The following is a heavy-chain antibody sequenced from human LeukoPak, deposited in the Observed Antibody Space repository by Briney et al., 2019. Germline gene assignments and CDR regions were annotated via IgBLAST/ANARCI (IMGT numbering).Heavy chain of an antibody. CDR2: ISSSSSYI. D-gene: IGHD6-6*01. Sequence: GGSLRLSCAASGFTFSSYSMNWVRQAPGKGLEWVSSISSSSSYIYYADSVKGRFTISRDNAKNSLYLQMNSLRAEDTAVYYCARSGARIAARPLDYWGQGALVTVSS. CDR1: GFTFSSYS. V-gene: IGHV3-21*01. CDR3: ARSGARIAARPLDY. J-gene: IGHJ4*02.